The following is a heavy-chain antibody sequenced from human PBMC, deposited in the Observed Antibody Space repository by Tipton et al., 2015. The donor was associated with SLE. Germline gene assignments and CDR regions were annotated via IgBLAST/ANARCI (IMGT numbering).Heavy chain of an antibody. Sequence: LRLSCAVYGGSFSGYYWSWIRQPPGKGLEWIGEINHSGSTTYNPSLKSRVTISVDTSKNQFSLKLSSVTAADTAVYYCASFAFDIWGQGTMVPVSS. CDR3: ASFAFDI. CDR2: INHSGST. CDR1: GGSFSGYY. J-gene: IGHJ3*02. V-gene: IGHV4-34*01.